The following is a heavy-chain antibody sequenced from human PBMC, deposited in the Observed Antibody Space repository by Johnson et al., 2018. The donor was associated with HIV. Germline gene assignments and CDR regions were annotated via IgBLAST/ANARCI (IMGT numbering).Heavy chain of an antibody. Sequence: QVQLVESGGGVVQPGTSLRLSCAASGFTFSSYAMHWVRQAPGKGLECVAVISYDGSNKYYADSVKGRFTISRDNSKNTLYLQMNSLTTEDTAVYYCARGGWLGYCSSTSCSKDAFDIWGQGTMVTVSS. CDR3: ARGGWLGYCSSTSCSKDAFDI. V-gene: IGHV3-30-3*01. CDR1: GFTFSSYA. D-gene: IGHD2-2*01. CDR2: ISYDGSNK. J-gene: IGHJ3*02.